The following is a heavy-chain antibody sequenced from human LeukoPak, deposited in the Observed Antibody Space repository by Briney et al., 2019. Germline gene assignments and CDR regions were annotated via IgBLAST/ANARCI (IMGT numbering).Heavy chain of an antibody. CDR1: GYTFTDYY. CDR3: AREPVTGTLNFFDP. D-gene: IGHD6-19*01. Sequence: ASVKVSCKASGYTFTDYYLHWVRQAPGQGLEWMGWIKPNSGGTNYAHKFQGRVTMTRDTSLNTAYMELNRLVSDDTAVYYCAREPVTGTLNFFDPWGQGALVTVTS. V-gene: IGHV1-2*02. CDR2: IKPNSGGT. J-gene: IGHJ5*02.